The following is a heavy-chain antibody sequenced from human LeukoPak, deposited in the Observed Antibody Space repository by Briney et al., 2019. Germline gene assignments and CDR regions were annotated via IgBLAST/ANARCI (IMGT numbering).Heavy chain of an antibody. V-gene: IGHV1-69*04. Sequence: SVKVSCKASGGTFSSYAISWVRQAPGQGLEWMGRIIPILGIANYAQKFQGRVTITADKSTSTAYMELSSLRSEDTAVYYCARDLKEYSSSWDGRWFDPWGQGTLVTASS. J-gene: IGHJ5*02. CDR3: ARDLKEYSSSWDGRWFDP. D-gene: IGHD6-13*01. CDR2: IIPILGIA. CDR1: GGTFSSYA.